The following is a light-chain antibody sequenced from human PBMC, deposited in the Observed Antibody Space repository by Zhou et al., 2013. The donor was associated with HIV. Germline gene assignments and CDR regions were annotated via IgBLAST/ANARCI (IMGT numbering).Light chain of an antibody. J-gene: IGKJ1*01. Sequence: EIVLMQSPGTLSLSTGERATLSCKSSQTLNSASLAWYQHKPGQAPRLLIYAASTRATGIPARFSGSGSGAEFTLTISSLQSEDFVVYYCQQYNKWPQTFGQGTKVEI. CDR3: QQYNKWPQT. V-gene: IGKV3-15*01. CDR2: AAS. CDR1: QTLNSA.